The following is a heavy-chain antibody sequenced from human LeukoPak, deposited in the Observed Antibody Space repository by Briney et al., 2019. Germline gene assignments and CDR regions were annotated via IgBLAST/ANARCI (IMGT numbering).Heavy chain of an antibody. D-gene: IGHD1-26*01. J-gene: IGHJ3*02. CDR3: ARDNPDSRSYDAFDI. Sequence: ASVKVSCKASGYTFTGYYMHWVRQAPGQGLEWMGWINPNSGGTNYAQKFQGRVTMTRDTSISTAYMELSRLRSDDTAVYYCARDNPDSRSYDAFDIWGQGTMVTVSS. CDR2: INPNSGGT. V-gene: IGHV1-2*02. CDR1: GYTFTGYY.